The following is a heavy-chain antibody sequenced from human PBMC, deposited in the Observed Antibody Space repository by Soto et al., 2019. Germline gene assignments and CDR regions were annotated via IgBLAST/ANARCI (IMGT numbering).Heavy chain of an antibody. CDR3: AKDHRRLVIMYYFDY. CDR1: GFTFSSYA. V-gene: IGHV3-23*01. J-gene: IGHJ4*02. CDR2: ISGSGGST. D-gene: IGHD3-9*01. Sequence: GGSLRLSCAASGFTFSSYAMSWVRQAPGKGLEWVSAISGSGGSTYYADSVKGRFTISRGNSKNTLYLQMNSLRAEDTAVYYCAKDHRRLVIMYYFDYWGQGTLVTVSS.